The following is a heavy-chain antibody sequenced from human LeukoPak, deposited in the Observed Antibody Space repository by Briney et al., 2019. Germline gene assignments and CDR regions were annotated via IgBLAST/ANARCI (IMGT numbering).Heavy chain of an antibody. Sequence: GGSLRLSCAAPGFTFSSYAMSWVRQAPGEGLEWVSAISGSGGSTYYADSVKGRFTISRDNSKNTLYLQMNSLRAEDTAVYYCAKDWYYDYVWGSYQFDYWGQGTLVTVSS. CDR1: GFTFSSYA. CDR2: ISGSGGST. V-gene: IGHV3-23*01. CDR3: AKDWYYDYVWGSYQFDY. J-gene: IGHJ4*02. D-gene: IGHD3-16*02.